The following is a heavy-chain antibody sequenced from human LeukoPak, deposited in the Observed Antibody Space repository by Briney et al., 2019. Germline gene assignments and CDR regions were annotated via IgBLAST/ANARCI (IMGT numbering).Heavy chain of an antibody. D-gene: IGHD3-9*01. CDR2: IIPIFGTA. Sequence: ASVKVSCKASGGTFSSYAISWVRQAPGQGLEWMGGIIPIFGTANYAQKFQGRVTITADKSTSTAYMELSSLRSEDTAVYYCAGAELYDILTGYYDYWGQGTLVTVSS. CDR3: AGAELYDILTGYYDY. J-gene: IGHJ4*02. V-gene: IGHV1-69*06. CDR1: GGTFSSYA.